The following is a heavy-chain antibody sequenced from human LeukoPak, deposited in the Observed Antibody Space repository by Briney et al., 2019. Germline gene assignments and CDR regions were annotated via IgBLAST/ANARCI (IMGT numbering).Heavy chain of an antibody. V-gene: IGHV4-59*12. Sequence: PSETLSLTCTVSGGSISSYYWSWIRQPPGKGLEWIGYIYYSGSTNYNPSLKSRVTISVDTSKNQFSLKLSSVTAADTAVYYCARRRREGSGSPNFDYWGQGTLVTVSS. J-gene: IGHJ4*02. CDR2: IYYSGST. D-gene: IGHD3-10*01. CDR3: ARRRREGSGSPNFDY. CDR1: GGSISSYY.